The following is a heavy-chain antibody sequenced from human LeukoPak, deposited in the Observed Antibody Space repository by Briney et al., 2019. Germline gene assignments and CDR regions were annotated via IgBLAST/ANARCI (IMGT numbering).Heavy chain of an antibody. D-gene: IGHD5-24*01. CDR3: AKGPEMATIYSNPLTPHFDY. V-gene: IGHV3-9*01. CDR1: GFTFDDYA. J-gene: IGHJ4*02. CDR2: ISWNSGSI. Sequence: SLRLSCAASGFTFDDYAMHWVRQAPGKGLEWVSGISWNSGSIGYADSVKGRFTISRDNAKNSLYLQMNSLRAEDTALYYCAKGPEMATIYSNPLTPHFDYWGQGTLVTVSS.